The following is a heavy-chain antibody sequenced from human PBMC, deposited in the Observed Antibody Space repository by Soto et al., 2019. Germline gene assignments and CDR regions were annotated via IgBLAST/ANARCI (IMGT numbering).Heavy chain of an antibody. Sequence: QLQLQESGPGLVKPSETLSLTCTVSGGSISSSSYYWGWIRQPPGKGLEWIGSIYYSGSAYYNPSLKSRVTISVDTSKNQFSLKLSSVTAADTAVYYCARHGAVTTYDYWGQETLVTVSS. J-gene: IGHJ4*02. CDR1: GGSISSSSYY. CDR3: ARHGAVTTYDY. D-gene: IGHD4-17*01. V-gene: IGHV4-39*01. CDR2: IYYSGSA.